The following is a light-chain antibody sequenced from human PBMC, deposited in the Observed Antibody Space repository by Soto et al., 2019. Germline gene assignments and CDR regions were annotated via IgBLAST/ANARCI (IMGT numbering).Light chain of an antibody. J-gene: IGKJ4*01. V-gene: IGKV3-15*01. CDR2: GAS. CDR3: QQDNNLAPST. Sequence: IVGTQSPQTMYLSPXERAXLSCXASQGVSSYLAWYQEKPGQAPRLLTYGASTRATCIPGRFSGSGSGTEFTLTISSLQSEDFAVYYCQQDNNLAPSTLSGGGKVEI. CDR1: QGVSSY.